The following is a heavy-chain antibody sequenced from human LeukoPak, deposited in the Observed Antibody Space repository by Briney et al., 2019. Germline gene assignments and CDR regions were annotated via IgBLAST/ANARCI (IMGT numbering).Heavy chain of an antibody. CDR1: LLSIKCYY. D-gene: IGHD3-22*01. Sequence: SETLSLTCTVSLLSIKCYYWRCIRQPPGKGLEWIGYIYYSGSTNYNPSLKSRVTISVDTSKNQFSLKLSSVTAADTAVYYCARRYDSSGSYYYYYYMDVWGKGTTVTVSS. CDR3: ARRYDSSGSYYYYYYMDV. CDR2: IYYSGST. V-gene: IGHV4-59*08. J-gene: IGHJ6*03.